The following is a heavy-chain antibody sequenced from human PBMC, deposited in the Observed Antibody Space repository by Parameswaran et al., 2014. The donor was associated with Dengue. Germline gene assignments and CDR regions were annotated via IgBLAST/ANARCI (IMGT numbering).Heavy chain of an antibody. CDR3: ARDFEIEVVWYFDY. J-gene: IGHJ4*02. Sequence: WIRQPPGKGLEWVAVIWFDGSKKYSADSVKGRFFISRDNSKNTVYLQMNSLRAEDTALYYCARDFEIEVVWYFDYWGQGTLVTVSS. D-gene: IGHD3-22*01. CDR2: IWFDGSKK. V-gene: IGHV3-33*01.